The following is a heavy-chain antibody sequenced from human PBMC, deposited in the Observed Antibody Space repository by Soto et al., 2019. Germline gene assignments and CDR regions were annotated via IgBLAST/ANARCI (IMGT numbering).Heavy chain of an antibody. CDR3: ARSMVRGVITDYFDY. J-gene: IGHJ4*02. D-gene: IGHD3-10*01. CDR2: INHSGST. Sequence: SETLSLTCAVYGGSFSGYYWSWIRQPPGKGLEWIGEINHSGSTNYNPSLKSRVTISVDTSKNQFSLKLSSVTAADTAVYYCARSMVRGVITDYFDYWGQGTLVTVSS. V-gene: IGHV4-34*09. CDR1: GGSFSGYY.